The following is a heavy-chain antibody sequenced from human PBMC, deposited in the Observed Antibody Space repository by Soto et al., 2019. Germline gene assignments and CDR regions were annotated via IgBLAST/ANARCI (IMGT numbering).Heavy chain of an antibody. CDR3: ARGYCSGGNCYSGMDV. CDR1: AFSFTSHG. V-gene: IGHV1-69*13. J-gene: IGHJ6*02. CDR2: ISPISGTT. Sequence: SVKVSCKAYAFSFTSHGISWVRQAPGQGLEWVGWISPISGTTYYTQKFQGRVTITADEPTSTAFMELSSLKSEDTAVFYCARGYCSGGNCYSGMDVWGQGTMVTVSS. D-gene: IGHD2-15*01.